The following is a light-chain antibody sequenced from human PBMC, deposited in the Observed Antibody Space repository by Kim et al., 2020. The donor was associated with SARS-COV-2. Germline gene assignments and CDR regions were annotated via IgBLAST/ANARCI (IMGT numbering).Light chain of an antibody. J-gene: IGLJ2*01. CDR1: SSSIGAGYD. V-gene: IGLV1-40*01. Sequence: QRVTSSGPGSSSSIGAGYDVNWYQQFPGTAPKLLIYANSNRPSGVPDRFSGSKSGTSASLAITGLQADDEADYYCQSYDSSLSGVVFGGGTQLTVL. CDR2: ANS. CDR3: QSYDSSLSGVV.